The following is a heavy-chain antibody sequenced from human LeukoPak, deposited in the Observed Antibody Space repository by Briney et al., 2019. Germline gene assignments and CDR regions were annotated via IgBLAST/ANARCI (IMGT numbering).Heavy chain of an antibody. CDR3: AIAAAGTRYFQH. Sequence: PGGSLRLSCAASGFTVSSNYMSWVRQAPGKGLEWVSVIYSGGSTYYADSVKGRFTISRDNSKNTLYLQMNSLRAEDTAVYYCAIAAAGTRYFQHWGQGTLVTVSS. J-gene: IGHJ1*01. V-gene: IGHV3-53*01. CDR1: GFTVSSNY. CDR2: IYSGGST. D-gene: IGHD6-13*01.